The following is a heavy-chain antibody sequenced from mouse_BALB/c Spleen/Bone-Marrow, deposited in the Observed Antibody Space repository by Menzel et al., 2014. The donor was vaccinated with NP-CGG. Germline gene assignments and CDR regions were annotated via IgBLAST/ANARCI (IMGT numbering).Heavy chain of an antibody. CDR1: GFTFSSYA. Sequence: EVKLVESGGGLVKSGGSLKLSCAASGFTFSSYAMSWVRQTPEKRLEWVASIYSGGSIYYPDSVKGRFTISRDNARNILYLQMNSLKSEDTAMYCCADGDSFAYWGQGTLVTVSA. V-gene: IGHV5-6-5*01. D-gene: IGHD2-13*01. J-gene: IGHJ3*01. CDR2: IYSGGSI. CDR3: ADGDSFAY.